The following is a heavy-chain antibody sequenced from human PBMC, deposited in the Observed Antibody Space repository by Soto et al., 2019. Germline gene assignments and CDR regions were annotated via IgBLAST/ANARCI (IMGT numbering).Heavy chain of an antibody. Sequence: QLQLQESGPGLVKPSETLSLTCTVSGGSISSSSFYWGWIRQPPGKGLEWIGTIYYTGSTYHNPSLKIRVTISVDTSKNPFSLKLRSLTAADTAVYYCARHRVYSSWTPYCVDYWGQGTLVTVSS. V-gene: IGHV4-39*01. CDR1: GGSISSSSFY. CDR3: ARHRVYSSWTPYCVDY. D-gene: IGHD6-6*01. CDR2: IYYTGST. J-gene: IGHJ4*02.